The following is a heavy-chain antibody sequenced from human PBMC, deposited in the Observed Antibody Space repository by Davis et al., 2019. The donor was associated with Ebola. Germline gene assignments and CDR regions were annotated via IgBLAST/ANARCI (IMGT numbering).Heavy chain of an antibody. CDR2: IYHSGST. CDR1: GGSISSSNW. CDR3: ARRYSSGWYYYYGMDV. D-gene: IGHD6-19*01. J-gene: IGHJ6*04. V-gene: IGHV4-4*02. Sequence: MPGGSLRLSCAVSGGSISSSNWWSWVRQPPGKGLEWIGEIYHSGSTNYNPSLKSRVTISVDKSKNQFSLKLSSVTAADTAVYYCARRYSSGWYYYYGMDVWGKGTTVTVSS.